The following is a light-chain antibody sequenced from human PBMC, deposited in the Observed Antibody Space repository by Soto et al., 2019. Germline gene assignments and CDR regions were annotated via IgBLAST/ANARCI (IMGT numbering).Light chain of an antibody. CDR2: EGS. J-gene: IGLJ2*01. CDR3: CSYAGNRVI. V-gene: IGLV2-23*01. Sequence: QSALTQPASVSGSPGQSITISCTGTSSDVGNYNLVSWYQQHPGKAPKLMIYEGSKRPSGVSNRFSGSKSGNTASLTISILQAEDEADYYCCSYAGNRVIFGGGTKLTVL. CDR1: SSDVGNYNL.